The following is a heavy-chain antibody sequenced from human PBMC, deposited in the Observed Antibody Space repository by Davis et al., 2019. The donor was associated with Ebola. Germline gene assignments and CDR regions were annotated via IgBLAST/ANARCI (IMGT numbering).Heavy chain of an antibody. V-gene: IGHV3-7*01. CDR2: IRPDGSEE. CDR1: GFTFSNYW. J-gene: IGHJ4*02. CDR3: ATDRNWDFDY. Sequence: GESLKISCAASGFTFSNYWMSWVRQAPGKGLEWVANIRPDGSEEQYVDSLKGRITISRDNAKNSLYLQMNSLRDEDTAVYYCATDRNWDFDYWGQGTLVTVSS. D-gene: IGHD7-27*01.